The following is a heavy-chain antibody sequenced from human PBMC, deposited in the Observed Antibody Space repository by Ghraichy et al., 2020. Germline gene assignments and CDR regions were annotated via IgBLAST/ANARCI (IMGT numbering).Heavy chain of an antibody. Sequence: ASVKVSCKASGYTFTSYAMHWVRQAPGQRLEWMGWINAGNGNTKYSQKFQGRVTITRDTSASTAYMELSSLRSEDTAVYYCARGEGSGGDFDYWGQGTLVTVSS. V-gene: IGHV1-3*01. CDR1: GYTFTSYA. CDR3: ARGEGSGGDFDY. D-gene: IGHD6-19*01. CDR2: INAGNGNT. J-gene: IGHJ4*02.